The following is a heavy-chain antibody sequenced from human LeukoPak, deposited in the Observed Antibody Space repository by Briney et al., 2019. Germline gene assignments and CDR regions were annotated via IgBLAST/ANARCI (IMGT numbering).Heavy chain of an antibody. D-gene: IGHD3-9*01. CDR3: TKDLGTEYYIFDY. Sequence: PGGSLRLSCAASGFTFSAYDMHRIRQAPGRGLEWVAFVRYGGNIKYYADSVKGRFTISRDNSKNTLYLQMNSLRPEDTAVYYCTKDLGTEYYIFDYWGQGTLVTVSS. J-gene: IGHJ4*02. V-gene: IGHV3-30*02. CDR1: GFTFSAYD. CDR2: VRYGGNIK.